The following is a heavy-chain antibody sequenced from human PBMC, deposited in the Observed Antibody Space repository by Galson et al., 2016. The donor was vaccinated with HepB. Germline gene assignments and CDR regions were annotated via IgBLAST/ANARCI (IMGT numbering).Heavy chain of an antibody. CDR3: AKDEGWAAAGRYYFDY. D-gene: IGHD6-13*01. CDR2: ISGSGGST. CDR1: GFTFRSYA. V-gene: IGHV3-23*01. J-gene: IGHJ4*02. Sequence: SLRLSCAASGFTFRSYAMSWVRQAPGKGLEWVSTISGSGGSTHYADSVKGRFTISRDNSENTLFLQMHSLRAEDTAVYYCAKDEGWAAAGRYYFDYWGQGTLVTVSS.